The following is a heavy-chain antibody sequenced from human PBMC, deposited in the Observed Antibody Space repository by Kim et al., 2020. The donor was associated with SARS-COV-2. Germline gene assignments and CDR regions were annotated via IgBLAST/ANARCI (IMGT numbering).Heavy chain of an antibody. D-gene: IGHD1-26*01. CDR1: GFTFSDYY. CDR3: ASGRSYEGLDY. Sequence: GGSLRLSCAASGFTFSDYYMSWIRQAPGKGLEWVSYISSSSSYTNYADSVKGRFTISRDNAKNSLYLQMNSLRAEDTAVYYCASGRSYEGLDYWGQGTLVTVSS. CDR2: ISSSSSYT. J-gene: IGHJ4*02. V-gene: IGHV3-11*03.